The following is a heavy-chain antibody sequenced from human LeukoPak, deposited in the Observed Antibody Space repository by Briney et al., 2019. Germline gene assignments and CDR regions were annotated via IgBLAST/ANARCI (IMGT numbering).Heavy chain of an antibody. CDR3: AKGHSAYGTGFDF. V-gene: IGHV3-23*01. D-gene: IGHD5-12*01. CDR2: ISGGGDRT. Sequence: GGSLRLSCAASGFIFSSNAMSWVRQAPGRGLECVSVISGGGDRTYYAESVKGRFTISRDNSKNTLYLQMNSLRAEDTAVYYCAKGHSAYGTGFDFWGQGTLVTVSS. J-gene: IGHJ4*02. CDR1: GFIFSSNA.